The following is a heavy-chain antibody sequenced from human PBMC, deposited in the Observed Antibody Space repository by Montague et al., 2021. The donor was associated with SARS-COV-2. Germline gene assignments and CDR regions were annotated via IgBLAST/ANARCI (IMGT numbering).Heavy chain of an antibody. CDR1: GGSISNYY. J-gene: IGHJ4*02. CDR2: VYYSGST. D-gene: IGHD3-10*01. V-gene: IGHV4-59*01. CDR3: ARVKRGYSYGLGVSAHLDY. Sequence: SETLSLTCTVSGGSISNYYWSWSRQPPGKGLEWMGDVYYSGSTNYNTSLKSRVTISVDTSKNQFSLKLSSVTAADTAVYYCARVKRGYSYGLGVSAHLDYWGQGTLVTVSS.